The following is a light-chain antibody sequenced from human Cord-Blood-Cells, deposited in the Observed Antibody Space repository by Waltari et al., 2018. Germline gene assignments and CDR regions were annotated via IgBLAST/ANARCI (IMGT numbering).Light chain of an antibody. Sequence: QSALTQPPSVSGSPGQSVTISCTGTSSDVGSYNRVSWYPQPTGTAPKLMIYEVSNRPSGVPDLFSGSKSGNTASLTIAGLQAEDEADYDCSSYTSSLTRVFGGGTKLTVL. CDR1: SSDVGSYNR. J-gene: IGLJ3*02. CDR3: SSYTSSLTRV. V-gene: IGLV2-18*02. CDR2: EVS.